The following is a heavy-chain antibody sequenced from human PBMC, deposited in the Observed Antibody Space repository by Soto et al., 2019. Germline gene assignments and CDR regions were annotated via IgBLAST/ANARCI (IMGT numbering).Heavy chain of an antibody. CDR2: ISGSGGST. D-gene: IGHD3-3*01. CDR1: GFTFSSYA. Sequence: GGSLRLSCAASGFTFSSYAMSWVRQAPGKGLEWVSAISGSGGSTYYADSVKGRFTISRDNSKNTLYLQMNSLRAEDTAVYDCAKQDDRITIFGVVTLGAAFDIWGQGTMVTVSS. J-gene: IGHJ3*02. CDR3: AKQDDRITIFGVVTLGAAFDI. V-gene: IGHV3-23*01.